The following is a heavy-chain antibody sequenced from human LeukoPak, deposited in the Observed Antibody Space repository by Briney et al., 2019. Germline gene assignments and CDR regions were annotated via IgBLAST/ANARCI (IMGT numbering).Heavy chain of an antibody. Sequence: GGSLRLSCAASGFTFSSYWMSWVRQAPGKGLEWVANIKQDGSEKYYVDSVKGRFTISRDKSKNTLYLQMNSLRAEDTAVYYCATSGKEDYWGQGTLVTISS. CDR1: GFTFSSYW. D-gene: IGHD6-19*01. CDR3: ATSGKEDY. V-gene: IGHV3-7*03. J-gene: IGHJ4*02. CDR2: IKQDGSEK.